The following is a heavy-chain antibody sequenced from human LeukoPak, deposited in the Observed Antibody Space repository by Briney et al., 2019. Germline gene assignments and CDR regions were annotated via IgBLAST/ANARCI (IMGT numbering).Heavy chain of an antibody. CDR1: GGSITSYY. J-gene: IGHJ3*02. D-gene: IGHD2-15*01. V-gene: IGHV4-59*08. Sequence: SETLSLTCTVSGGSITSYYWSWIRQPPGKGLEWIGYIYYSGSTNYNPPLNSRVTISVDTSKNQFSLNLSSVSAADTAVYYCARQGSGGRAFDIWGPGTMVTVSS. CDR3: ARQGSGGRAFDI. CDR2: IYYSGST.